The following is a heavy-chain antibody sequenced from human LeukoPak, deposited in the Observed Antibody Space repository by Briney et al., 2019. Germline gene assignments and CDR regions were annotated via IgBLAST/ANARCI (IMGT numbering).Heavy chain of an antibody. CDR2: ISGSGGST. V-gene: IGHV3-23*01. Sequence: GGSLRLSCAASGFTFSSYAMSWVRQAPGKGLEWVSAISGSGGSTYYADSVKGRFTISRDNSKNTLYLQMNSLRAEDTAVYYCAPLPIVVVPAATRDAFDIWGQGTMVTVSS. J-gene: IGHJ3*02. CDR3: APLPIVVVPAATRDAFDI. CDR1: GFTFSSYA. D-gene: IGHD2-2*01.